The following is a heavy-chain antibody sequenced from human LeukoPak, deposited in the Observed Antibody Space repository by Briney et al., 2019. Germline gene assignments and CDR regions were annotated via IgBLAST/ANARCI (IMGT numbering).Heavy chain of an antibody. D-gene: IGHD2-2*01. J-gene: IGHJ6*02. V-gene: IGHV1-18*01. CDR1: GYTFTSYG. Sequence: ASVKVSCKASGYTFTSYGISWVRQAPGQGLEWMGWISAYNGNTNYAQKLQGRVTMTTDTSTGTAYMELRSLRSDDTAVYYCARDGVVVPATYYYYYYGMDVWGQGTTVTVSS. CDR3: ARDGVVVPATYYYYYYGMDV. CDR2: ISAYNGNT.